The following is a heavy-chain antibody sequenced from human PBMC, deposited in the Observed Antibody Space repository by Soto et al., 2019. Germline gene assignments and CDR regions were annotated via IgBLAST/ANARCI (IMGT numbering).Heavy chain of an antibody. D-gene: IGHD2-15*01. V-gene: IGHV4-59*01. Sequence: ETLSLTCTVSGGSISSYYWSWIRQPPGKRLEWIGYIYYSGSTNYNPSLKSRVTISVDTSKNQFSLKLSSVTAADTAVYYWARVRTHCSGGSCYGDAFEIWGQGAMVTVSS. J-gene: IGHJ3*02. CDR2: IYYSGST. CDR3: ARVRTHCSGGSCYGDAFEI. CDR1: GGSISSYY.